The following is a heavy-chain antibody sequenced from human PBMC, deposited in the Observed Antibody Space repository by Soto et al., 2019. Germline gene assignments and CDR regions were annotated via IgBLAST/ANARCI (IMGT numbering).Heavy chain of an antibody. J-gene: IGHJ4*02. CDR2: ISVSGTTT. CDR3: ARQQWPGFDY. CDR1: GFTLSSYA. D-gene: IGHD6-19*01. Sequence: EVQLLESGGGLERPGGSLRLSCAASGFTLSSYAMSWVRLAPGGGLEWVSDISVSGTTTYYAASVRGRFTISRDSSKNTLYLQMDGQRVEDTAMYYCARQQWPGFDYWGQGALVTVSS. V-gene: IGHV3-23*01.